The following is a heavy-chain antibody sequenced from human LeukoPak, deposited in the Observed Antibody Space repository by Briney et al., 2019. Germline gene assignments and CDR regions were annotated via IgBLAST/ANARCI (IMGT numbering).Heavy chain of an antibody. D-gene: IGHD2-2*01. V-gene: IGHV3-7*03. CDR1: GFTFSSSW. Sequence: GGSLRLSCVASGFTFSSSWMSWVRRAPGKGLEWVANIKQDGTEEYYVDSVGGRFSISKDNAKNSLYLQMNSLRAEDTAVYYCARDPCHGALDYWGQGALVTVSS. CDR3: ARDPCHGALDY. CDR2: IKQDGTEE. J-gene: IGHJ4*02.